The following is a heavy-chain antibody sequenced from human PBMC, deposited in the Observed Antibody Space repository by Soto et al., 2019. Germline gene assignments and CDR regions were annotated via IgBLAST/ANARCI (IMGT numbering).Heavy chain of an antibody. J-gene: IGHJ3*02. Sequence: GGSLRLSCAASGFTFSSYAMHWVRQAPGKGLEWVAVISYDGSNKYYADSVKGRFTISRDNSKNTLYLQMNSLRAEDTAVYYCARGSLPYSSGLDAFDIWGQGTMVTVSS. CDR1: GFTFSSYA. CDR3: ARGSLPYSSGLDAFDI. CDR2: ISYDGSNK. D-gene: IGHD6-19*01. V-gene: IGHV3-30-3*01.